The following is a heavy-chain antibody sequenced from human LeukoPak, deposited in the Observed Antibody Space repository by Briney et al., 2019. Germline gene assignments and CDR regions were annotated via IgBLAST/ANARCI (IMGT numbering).Heavy chain of an antibody. CDR1: GFTFSDYA. V-gene: IGHV3-30*09. CDR2: ISYDGRNK. J-gene: IGHJ4*02. D-gene: IGHD6-6*01. Sequence: PGGSLRLSCAASGFTFSDYAIHWVRHAPGKGLEWVTVISYDGRNKYYSDSVKGRFAISRDNSKNTLFLQMSSLRAEDTAVYYCARGGSITALPPSIFYWGQGTLVTVSS. CDR3: ARGGSITALPPSIFY.